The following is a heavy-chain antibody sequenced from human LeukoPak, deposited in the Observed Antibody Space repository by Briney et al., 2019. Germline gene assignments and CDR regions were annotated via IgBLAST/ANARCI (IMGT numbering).Heavy chain of an antibody. V-gene: IGHV4-34*01. CDR1: GGSFSGYY. D-gene: IGHD3-22*01. Sequence: SETLSLTCSVYGGSFSGYYWSWIRQPPGKGLEWIGEINHSGSTNYNPSLKSRVTISVDTSKNQFSLKLSSVTAADTAVYYCARAWRYFYDSSGFDYWGQGTLVTVSS. J-gene: IGHJ4*02. CDR2: INHSGST. CDR3: ARAWRYFYDSSGFDY.